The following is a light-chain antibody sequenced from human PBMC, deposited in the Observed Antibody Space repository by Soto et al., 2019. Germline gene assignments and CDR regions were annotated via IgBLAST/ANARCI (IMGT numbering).Light chain of an antibody. J-gene: IGLJ2*01. CDR2: WVS. CDR1: SSDVGGYKY. CDR3: SSYTSTTSSIV. V-gene: IGLV2-14*01. Sequence: QSTLTQPASVSESPGQSITISCTGTSSDVGGYKYVSWYQQHPGKVPKLLIYWVSNRPSGISNRFSGSKSGNTASLTISGLQAEDEADYYCSSYTSTTSSIVFGGGTKVTVL.